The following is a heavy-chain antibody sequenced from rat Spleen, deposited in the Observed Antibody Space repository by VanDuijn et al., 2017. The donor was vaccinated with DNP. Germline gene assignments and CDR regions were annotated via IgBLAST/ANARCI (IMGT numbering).Heavy chain of an antibody. J-gene: IGHJ2*01. Sequence: EVQLVESGGGLVQPGRSMKLSCAASGFTFSTFPMAWVRQAPTKGLEWVASISTNGGSTYYRDSVKGRFTISRDNAKSTLYLQMNSLRSEDTATYYCARHGALDYWGQGVMVTVSS. D-gene: IGHD1-7*01. CDR2: ISTNGGST. CDR3: ARHGALDY. CDR1: GFTFSTFP. V-gene: IGHV5-46*01.